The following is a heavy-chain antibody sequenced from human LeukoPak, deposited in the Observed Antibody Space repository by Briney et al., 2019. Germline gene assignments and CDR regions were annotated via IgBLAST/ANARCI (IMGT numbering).Heavy chain of an antibody. Sequence: ASVKVSCKASGYTFTGYYMHWVRQAPGQGLEWMGWMNPNSGNTGYAQKFQGRVTMTRNTSISTAYMELSSLRSEDTAVYYCASVSSSWTYYFDYWGQGTLVTVSS. CDR3: ASVSSSWTYYFDY. V-gene: IGHV1-8*02. D-gene: IGHD6-13*01. CDR1: GYTFTGYY. J-gene: IGHJ4*02. CDR2: MNPNSGNT.